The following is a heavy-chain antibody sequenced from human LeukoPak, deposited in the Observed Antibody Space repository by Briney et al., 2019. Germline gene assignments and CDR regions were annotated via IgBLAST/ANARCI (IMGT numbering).Heavy chain of an antibody. CDR2: IYYSGST. Sequence: PSETLSLTCTVSGDSISSTNYYWGWIRQPPGKGLEWIGSIYYSGSTFNNPSLKSRVTISADTSKNQFSLKLSSVTAADTAVYYCARGFPDSGSYTDAFDIWGQGTMVTVSS. J-gene: IGHJ3*02. D-gene: IGHD1-26*01. CDR1: GDSISSTNYY. V-gene: IGHV4-39*01. CDR3: ARGFPDSGSYTDAFDI.